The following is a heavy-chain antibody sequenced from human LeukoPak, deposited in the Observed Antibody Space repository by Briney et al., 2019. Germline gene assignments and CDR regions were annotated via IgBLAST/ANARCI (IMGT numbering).Heavy chain of an antibody. V-gene: IGHV4-39*07. Sequence: PSETLSLTCTVSGGSISSSSYYWGWIRQPPGKGLEWIGSIYYSGSTYYNPSLKSRVTISVDTSKNQFSLKLSSVTAADTAVYYCARSPTATVTTVRYWYFDLWGRGTLVTVSS. D-gene: IGHD4-17*01. J-gene: IGHJ2*01. CDR1: GGSISSSSYY. CDR3: ARSPTATVTTVRYWYFDL. CDR2: IYYSGST.